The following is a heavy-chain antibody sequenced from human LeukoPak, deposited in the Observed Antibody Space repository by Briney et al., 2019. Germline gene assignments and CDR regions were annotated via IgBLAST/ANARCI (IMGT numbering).Heavy chain of an antibody. CDR2: ISISSSHI. CDR1: GFTFSSYS. CDR3: ARDYYDSGGYYHGNY. Sequence: PGGSLRLSCAASGFTFSSYSMNWVRQAPGKGLEWVSSISISSSHIYYADSVKGRFTISRDNAKNSLYLQMDSLRAEDTAVYYCARDYYDSGGYYHGNYWGQGTLVTVSS. J-gene: IGHJ4*02. V-gene: IGHV3-21*01. D-gene: IGHD3-22*01.